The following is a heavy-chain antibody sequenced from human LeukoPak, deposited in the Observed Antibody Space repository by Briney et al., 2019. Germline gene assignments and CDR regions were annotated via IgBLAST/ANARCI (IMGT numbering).Heavy chain of an antibody. D-gene: IGHD6-13*01. J-gene: IGHJ4*02. CDR1: GFTFDDYG. V-gene: IGHV3-20*04. CDR2: INWNGGST. CDR3: ASTSSWYSRSDY. Sequence: RPGGSLRLSCAASGFTFDDYGMSWVRQAPGRGLEWVSGINWNGGSTGYADSVEGRFTISRDNAKNSLYLQMNSLRAEDTALYYCASTSSWYSRSDYWGQGTLVTVSS.